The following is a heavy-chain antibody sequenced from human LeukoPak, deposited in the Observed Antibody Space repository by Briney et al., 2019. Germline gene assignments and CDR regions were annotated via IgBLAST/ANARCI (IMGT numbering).Heavy chain of an antibody. CDR3: ARVWGQHIVVVTARYSDWFDP. Sequence: GASVKVSCKASGYTFTSYAMNWVRQAPGQGLEWMGWISAYNGNTNYAQKLQGRVTMTTDTSTSTAYMELRSLRSDDTAVYYCARVWGQHIVVVTARYSDWFDPWGQGTLVTVSS. J-gene: IGHJ5*02. CDR2: ISAYNGNT. CDR1: GYTFTSYA. V-gene: IGHV1-18*01. D-gene: IGHD2-21*02.